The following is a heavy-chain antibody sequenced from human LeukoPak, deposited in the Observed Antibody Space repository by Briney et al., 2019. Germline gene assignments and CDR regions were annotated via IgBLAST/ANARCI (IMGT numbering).Heavy chain of an antibody. V-gene: IGHV4-59*01. CDR1: GGSISSYY. Sequence: SETLSLTCTVSGGSISSYYWSWIRQPPGKGLEWIGYIYYSGSTNYNPSLKSRVTISVDTSKNQFSLKLSSVTAADTAVYYCARPFQEIFGVVTTFDYWGQGTLVTVSS. CDR3: ARPFQEIFGVVTTFDY. CDR2: IYYSGST. D-gene: IGHD3-3*01. J-gene: IGHJ4*02.